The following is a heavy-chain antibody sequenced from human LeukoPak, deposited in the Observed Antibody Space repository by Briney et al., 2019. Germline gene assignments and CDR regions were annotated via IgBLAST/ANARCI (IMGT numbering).Heavy chain of an antibody. J-gene: IGHJ4*02. CDR2: IKSKTDGGTT. CDR3: TTDRGSSSSKSSLDY. CDR1: GFTFSNAW. Sequence: GGSLRLSCAASGFTFSNAWMSWVRQAPGKGLEWVGRIKSKTDGGTTDYAAPVKGRFTISRDDSKNTLYLQMNSLKTEDTAVYYCTTDRGSSSSKSSLDYWGQGTLVTVSS. V-gene: IGHV3-15*01. D-gene: IGHD6-6*01.